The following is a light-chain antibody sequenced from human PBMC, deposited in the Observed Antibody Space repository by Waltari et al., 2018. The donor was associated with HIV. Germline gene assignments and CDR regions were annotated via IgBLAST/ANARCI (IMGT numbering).Light chain of an antibody. CDR2: SDN. CDR3: AAWDDSLNGWV. CDR1: TSNIGSNT. J-gene: IGLJ3*02. V-gene: IGLV1-44*01. Sequence: QSVLTQPPSASGTPGQRVTISCSGSTSNIGSNTVNWYQQLPGTAPKLLFYSDNQRPSGVPDRFSGSKSGTSASPAISGLQSEDEADYYCAAWDDSLNGWVFGGGTKLTVL.